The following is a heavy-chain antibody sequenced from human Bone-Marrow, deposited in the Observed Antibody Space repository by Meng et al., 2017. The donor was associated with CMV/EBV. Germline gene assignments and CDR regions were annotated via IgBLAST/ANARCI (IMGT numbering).Heavy chain of an antibody. CDR2: IIPILGIA. J-gene: IGHJ6*02. CDR3: ASAMVRTVTTYYYYLYGLDV. CDR1: GGTFSSYA. Sequence: SVKVSCKASGGTFSSYAISWVRQAPGQGLEWMGGIIPILGIANYAQKFQGRVTITADKSTSTAYMELSSLKSDDTAVYYCASAMVRTVTTYYYYLYGLDVWDQATTATVSS. V-gene: IGHV1-69*10. D-gene: IGHD3-10*01.